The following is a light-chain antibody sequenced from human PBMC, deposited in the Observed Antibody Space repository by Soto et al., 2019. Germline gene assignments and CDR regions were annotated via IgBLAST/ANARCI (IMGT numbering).Light chain of an antibody. CDR1: QSITNL. CDR3: QQRSSAIT. Sequence: EIVMKQSPATLSVSPGERSTLSCRVSQSITNLLAWYQQRPGQAPRFLIYDASNRATGIPARFSGRGSGTDFTLTISSLEPEDFAVYYCQQRSSAITFGQGTRLEIK. CDR2: DAS. V-gene: IGKV3-11*01. J-gene: IGKJ5*01.